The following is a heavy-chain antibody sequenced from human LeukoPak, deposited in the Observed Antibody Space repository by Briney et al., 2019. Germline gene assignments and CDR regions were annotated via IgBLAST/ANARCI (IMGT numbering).Heavy chain of an antibody. Sequence: GGSLRLSCAASGFTFSSYGMHWVRQAPGKGLEWVAFIRYDGSNKYYADSVKGRFTISRDNSKNTLYLQMNSLRAEDTAVYYCAKDLQLASPYYYYYYMDVWGKGTTVTVSS. V-gene: IGHV3-30*02. D-gene: IGHD2-2*01. CDR2: IRYDGSNK. J-gene: IGHJ6*03. CDR1: GFTFSSYG. CDR3: AKDLQLASPYYYYYYMDV.